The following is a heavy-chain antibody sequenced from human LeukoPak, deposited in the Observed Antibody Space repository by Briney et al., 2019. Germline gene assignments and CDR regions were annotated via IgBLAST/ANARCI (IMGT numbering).Heavy chain of an antibody. V-gene: IGHV3-21*01. J-gene: IGHJ4*02. Sequence: GGSLRLSCAASGFTFSSYNMNWVRQAPGRGLEWVSSISRTGSYIYYADSVKGRFTISRDNAQNSLYLQMNSLRVEDTAVYYCARVLETDCGGGSCYSGLDYWGQGTLVTVSS. CDR2: ISRTGSYI. CDR1: GFTFSSYN. D-gene: IGHD2-15*01. CDR3: ARVLETDCGGGSCYSGLDY.